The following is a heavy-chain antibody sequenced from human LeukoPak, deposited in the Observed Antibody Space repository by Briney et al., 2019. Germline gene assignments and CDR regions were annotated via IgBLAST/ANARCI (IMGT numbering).Heavy chain of an antibody. CDR3: VKSAGKDGYRDVFDI. Sequence: GGSLRLSCVPSGITFSNSALNWVRQAPGKGLGWVATITKNGDKTYYADSVKGLFTISRDTFRDTLYLQMNSLRAEDTAVYHCVKSAGKDGYRDVFDIWGQGTVVTVSS. D-gene: IGHD5-24*01. CDR1: GITFSNSA. J-gene: IGHJ3*02. V-gene: IGHV3-23*01. CDR2: ITKNGDKT.